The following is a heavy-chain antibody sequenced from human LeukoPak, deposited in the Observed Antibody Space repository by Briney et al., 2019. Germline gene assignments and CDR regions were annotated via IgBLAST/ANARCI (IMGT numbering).Heavy chain of an antibody. D-gene: IGHD5-18*01. J-gene: IGHJ4*02. CDR1: GFTFSSYG. CDR2: IWYDGSNK. Sequence: GRSLRLSCAASGFTFSSYGMHWVRQAPGKGLEWVAVIWYDGSNKYYADSVKGRFTISRDNSKNTLYLQMNSLRAEDTAVYYCARDALGYSYGDYWGQGTLVTVPS. V-gene: IGHV3-33*01. CDR3: ARDALGYSYGDY.